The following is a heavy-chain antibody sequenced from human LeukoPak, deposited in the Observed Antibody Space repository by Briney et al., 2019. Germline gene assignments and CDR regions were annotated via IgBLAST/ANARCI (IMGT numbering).Heavy chain of an antibody. CDR3: ARRNSITIFGVLIEGWFDP. V-gene: IGHV4-34*01. J-gene: IGHJ5*02. CDR2: INHSGST. CDR1: GGSFSGYY. D-gene: IGHD3-3*01. Sequence: SETLSLSCAVYGGSFSGYYWSWIRQPPGKGLEWIGEINHSGSTNYNPSLKSRVTISVDTSKNQFSLKLSSVTAADTAVYYCARRNSITIFGVLIEGWFDPWGQGTPVTVSS.